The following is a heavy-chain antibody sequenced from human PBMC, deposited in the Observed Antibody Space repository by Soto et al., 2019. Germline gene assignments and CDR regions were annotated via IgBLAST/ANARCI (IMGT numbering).Heavy chain of an antibody. CDR1: GGSISSYY. CDR3: ARGGCSSTSCYFYFDY. CDR2: IYTSGAT. J-gene: IGHJ4*02. V-gene: IGHV4-4*07. Sequence: QVQLQESGQGLVKPSETLSLTCTVSGGSISSYYWTWIRQPAGKGLEWIGRIYTSGATNYNPSLQSRVTMSVDTSKNQFSLKLSSVTAADTAVYYCARGGCSSTSCYFYFDYWGQGTLVTVSS. D-gene: IGHD2-2*01.